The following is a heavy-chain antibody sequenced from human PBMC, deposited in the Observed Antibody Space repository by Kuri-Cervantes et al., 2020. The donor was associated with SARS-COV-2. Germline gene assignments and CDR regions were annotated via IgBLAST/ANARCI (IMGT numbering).Heavy chain of an antibody. D-gene: IGHD4/OR15-4a*01. J-gene: IGHJ4*02. CDR1: GFKFSRTD. CDR3: AKDGAGAHDF. Sequence: GESLKISCAASGFKFSRTDMHWVRQAPGEGLEWVAFISYDGNNKKCIASGKGRFTISRDNSQNKLYLQMGSLRPEDTAMYYCAKDGAGAHDFWGQGTLVTVSS. V-gene: IGHV3-30*18. CDR2: ISYDGNNK.